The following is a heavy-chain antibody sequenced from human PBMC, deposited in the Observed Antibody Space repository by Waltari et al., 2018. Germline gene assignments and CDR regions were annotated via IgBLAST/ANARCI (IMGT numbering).Heavy chain of an antibody. CDR1: GFTFSSYW. CDR3: ARVDGFWSGYFFY. CDR2: IKQDGSEK. J-gene: IGHJ4*02. V-gene: IGHV3-7*01. Sequence: EVQLVESGGGLVQPGGSLRLSCAASGFTFSSYWMSWVRQAPGKGLEWVANIKQDGSEKYYVDSVKGRFTISRDNAKNSLYLQMNSLRAEDTAVYYCARVDGFWSGYFFYWGQGTLVTVSS. D-gene: IGHD3-3*01.